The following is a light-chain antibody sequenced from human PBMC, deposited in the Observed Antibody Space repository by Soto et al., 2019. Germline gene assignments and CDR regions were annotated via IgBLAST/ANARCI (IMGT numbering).Light chain of an antibody. CDR2: AAS. CDR3: QQLNSYPLT. CDR1: QGISSY. Sequence: QLTQSPSSLSASVGDRVTITCRASQGISSYLAWYQQKPGMAPELLIYAASTLQSGVPSRFSGSGSGTDFTLTISSLQPEDFATYYCQQLNSYPLTFGGGTKVEIK. V-gene: IGKV1-9*01. J-gene: IGKJ4*01.